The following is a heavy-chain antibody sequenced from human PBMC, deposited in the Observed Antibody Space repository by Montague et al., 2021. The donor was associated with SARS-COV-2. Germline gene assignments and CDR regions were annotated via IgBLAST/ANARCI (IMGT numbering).Heavy chain of an antibody. V-gene: IGHV3-21*01. CDR2: ISPSSNFI. J-gene: IGHJ4*02. CDR1: AFTFSSYT. Sequence: SLRLSFAASAFTFSSYTMNWVRQAPGRGLEWVSSISPSSNFIYYADSVKGRFTISRDNAKNSLYLQMNSLRADDTAVYFCARDLGSSNSDYWGQGTLVTVSS. CDR3: ARDLGSSNSDY. D-gene: IGHD2-15*01.